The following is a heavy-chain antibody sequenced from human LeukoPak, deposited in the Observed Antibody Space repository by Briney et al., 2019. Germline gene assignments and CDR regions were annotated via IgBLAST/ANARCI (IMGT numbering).Heavy chain of an antibody. CDR2: IYYSGST. D-gene: IGHD3-22*01. Sequence: PSQTLSLTCTVSGGSISSGGYYWSWIRQHPGKGLEWIGYIYYSGSTYYNPSLKSRVTISVDTSKNQFSLKLSSVTAADTAVYYCAREVVVIKVFDHWGQGTLVTVSS. J-gene: IGHJ4*02. V-gene: IGHV4-31*03. CDR1: GGSISSGGYY. CDR3: AREVVVIKVFDH.